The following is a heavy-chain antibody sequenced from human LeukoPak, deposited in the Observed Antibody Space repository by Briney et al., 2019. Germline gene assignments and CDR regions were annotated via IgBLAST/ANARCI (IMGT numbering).Heavy chain of an antibody. CDR1: GFTFSSYG. CDR2: IRYDGSTK. CDR3: VLGSGPDY. V-gene: IGHV3-30*02. J-gene: IGHJ4*02. Sequence: GGSLRLSCAASGFTFSSYGMHWVRQAPGKGLEWVAFIRYDGSTKYYADSVKGRFTISRDNSKNTLYLQMNSLRAEDTAVYYCVLGSGPDYWGQGTLVTVSS. D-gene: IGHD2-15*01.